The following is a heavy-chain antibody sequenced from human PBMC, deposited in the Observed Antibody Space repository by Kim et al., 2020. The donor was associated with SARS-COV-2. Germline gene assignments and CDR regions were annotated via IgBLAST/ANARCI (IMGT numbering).Heavy chain of an antibody. V-gene: IGHV3-48*03. CDR2: ISASGDGM. D-gene: IGHD2-21*02. J-gene: IGHJ4*01. Sequence: GGSLRLSCAASGFTFSSYEMNWVRQAPGKGPEWISYISASGDGMYYSESVRGRFTVSRDNAKKSLYLQMISLRVEDSAVYYCASDEIDCGGHCFLYWGLG. CDR3: ASDEIDCGGHCFLY. CDR1: GFTFSSYE.